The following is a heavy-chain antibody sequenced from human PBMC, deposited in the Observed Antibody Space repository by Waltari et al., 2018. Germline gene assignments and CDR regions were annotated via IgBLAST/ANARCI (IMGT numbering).Heavy chain of an antibody. D-gene: IGHD6-13*01. CDR1: TFSSYA. V-gene: IGHV3-23*03. J-gene: IGHJ4*02. Sequence: TFSSYAMSWVRQAPGKGLEWVSVIYSGGSTYYADSVKGRFTISRDNSKNTLYLQMNSLRAEDTAVYYCATRAAADFDYWGQGSLVTVSS. CDR2: IYSGGST. CDR3: ATRAAADFDY.